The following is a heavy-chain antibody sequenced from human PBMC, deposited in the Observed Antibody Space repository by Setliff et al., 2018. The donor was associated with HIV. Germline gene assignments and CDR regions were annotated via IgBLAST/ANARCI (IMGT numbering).Heavy chain of an antibody. Sequence: SETLSLTCAVYGESFSAYFWNWIRQLPGKGLEWIGEINHSGNTNYNPSLKSRVTISVDTSKNQFSLKLNSVTAADTAVYYCATGLTMTPDYWGQGSLVTVSS. CDR3: ATGLTMTPDY. J-gene: IGHJ4*02. D-gene: IGHD7-27*01. CDR1: GESFSAYF. CDR2: INHSGNT. V-gene: IGHV4-34*01.